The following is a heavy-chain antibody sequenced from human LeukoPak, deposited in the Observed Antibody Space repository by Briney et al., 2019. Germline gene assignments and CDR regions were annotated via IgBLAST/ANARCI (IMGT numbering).Heavy chain of an antibody. CDR1: GFSFSNSE. CDR2: ITASSTTI. V-gene: IGHV3-48*03. CDR3: AEGPGARGHFNWFDP. J-gene: IGHJ5*02. D-gene: IGHD5-12*01. Sequence: PGGSLRLSCAASGFSFSNSEMNWGRQAPGEGLEWISYITASSTTIYYADSVKGRFTISRDNAKNSLYLQMNGLRGEDTAVYYCAEGPGARGHFNWFDPWGQGTLVTVSS.